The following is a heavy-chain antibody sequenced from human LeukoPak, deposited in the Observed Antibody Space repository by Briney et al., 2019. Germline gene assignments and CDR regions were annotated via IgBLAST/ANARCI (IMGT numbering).Heavy chain of an antibody. J-gene: IGHJ6*02. D-gene: IGHD3-22*01. CDR2: IIGSGGST. V-gene: IGHV3-23*01. CDR3: AKDVYYDSSGHNFYYYYYGMDV. Sequence: GGSLRLSCAASGFTFSSYAMSWVRQAPGKGLEWVSAIIGSGGSTYYADSVKGRFTISRDNSKNTLYLQMNSLRAEDTAVYYCAKDVYYDSSGHNFYYYYYGMDVWGQGTTVTVSS. CDR1: GFTFSSYA.